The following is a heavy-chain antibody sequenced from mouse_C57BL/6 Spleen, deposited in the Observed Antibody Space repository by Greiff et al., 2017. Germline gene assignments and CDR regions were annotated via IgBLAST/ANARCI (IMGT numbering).Heavy chain of an antibody. CDR2: ISYDGSN. J-gene: IGHJ2*01. V-gene: IGHV3-6*01. Sequence: VQLKESGPGLVKPSQSLSLTCSVTGYSITSGYYWNWIRQFPGNKLEWMGYISYDGSNNYNPSLKNRISITRDTSKNQFFLKLNSVTTEDTATYYCARRIIYYYGSSLYYFDYWGQGTTLTVSS. D-gene: IGHD1-1*01. CDR1: GYSITSGYY. CDR3: ARRIIYYYGSSLYYFDY.